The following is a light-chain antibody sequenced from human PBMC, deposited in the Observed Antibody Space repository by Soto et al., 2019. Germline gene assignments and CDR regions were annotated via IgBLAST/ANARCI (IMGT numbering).Light chain of an antibody. J-gene: IGLJ2*01. V-gene: IGLV2-14*01. CDR3: SSYTSSSLGV. CDR1: SSDVGGYIY. Sequence: QSALTQPASVSGSPGQSITISCTGTSSDVGGYIYVSWYQQHPGKAPKLMIYDVSNRPSGVSNRFSGSKSGNTASLTISGLQAEDEADYYCSSYTSSSLGVFGGGTKLTVL. CDR2: DVS.